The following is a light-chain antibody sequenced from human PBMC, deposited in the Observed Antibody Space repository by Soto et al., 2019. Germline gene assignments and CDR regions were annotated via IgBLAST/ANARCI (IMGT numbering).Light chain of an antibody. CDR1: QIVSSSD. Sequence: EIVFPHASCTLPFSPATGATLACRASQIVSSSDLAWYQQKPGQAPRLLIYGASSRATGIPARFSGSGAGTDFTLTITSLQSEDFGVYFCQQYNDWPTTFGRGTKVDIK. V-gene: IGKV3D-15*01. CDR2: GAS. J-gene: IGKJ1*01. CDR3: QQYNDWPTT.